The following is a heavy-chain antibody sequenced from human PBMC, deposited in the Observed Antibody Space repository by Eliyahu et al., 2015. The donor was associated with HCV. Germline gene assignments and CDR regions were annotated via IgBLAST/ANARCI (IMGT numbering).Heavy chain of an antibody. CDR3: ASGGGGIAVAGTGGWFDP. V-gene: IGHV4-59*01. Sequence: QVQLQESGPGLVKPSETLSLTCTVSGGSITTYYWSWIRQPPGKGLEWIGYIHYSGSTNYNPSLRSRVTISVDPSQNPFPPNLTSVTAADTAVYFCASGGGGIAVAGTGGWFDPWGQGTLVTVSS. J-gene: IGHJ5*02. CDR2: IHYSGST. CDR1: GGSITTYY. D-gene: IGHD6-19*01.